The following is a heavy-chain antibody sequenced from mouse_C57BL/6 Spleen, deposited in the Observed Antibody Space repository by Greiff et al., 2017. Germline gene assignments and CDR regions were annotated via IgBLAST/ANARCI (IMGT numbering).Heavy chain of an antibody. Sequence: EVKLQESGPGLVKPSQSLSLTCSVTGYSITSGYYWNWIRQFPGNKLEWMGYISYDGSNNYNPSLKNRISITRDTSKNQFFLKLNSVTTEDTATYYCAREGDYGSSYDYAMDYWGQGTSVTVSS. V-gene: IGHV3-6*01. D-gene: IGHD1-1*01. CDR2: ISYDGSN. CDR1: GYSITSGYY. CDR3: AREGDYGSSYDYAMDY. J-gene: IGHJ4*01.